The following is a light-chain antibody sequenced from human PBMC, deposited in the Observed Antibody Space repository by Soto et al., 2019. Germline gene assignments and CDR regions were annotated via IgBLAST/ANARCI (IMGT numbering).Light chain of an antibody. V-gene: IGLV4-69*01. CDR1: SGHSRYA. J-gene: IGLJ2*01. Sequence: QLVLTQSPSASASLGASVKLTCTLSSGHSRYAIAWHQQQPEKGPRYLMKLNSDGSHSKGDGIPDRFSGSSSGAERYLTISSLQAEDEADYYCQTWGTGITFGGGTKVTVL. CDR2: LNSDGSH. CDR3: QTWGTGIT.